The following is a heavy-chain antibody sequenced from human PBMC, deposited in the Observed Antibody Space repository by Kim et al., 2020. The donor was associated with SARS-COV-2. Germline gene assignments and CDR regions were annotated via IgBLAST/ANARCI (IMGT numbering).Heavy chain of an antibody. CDR2: T. Sequence: TNYNPARTSRVTISVDTSKNQFSLKLSSVTAADTAVYYCARGRSPYYFDYWGQGTLVTVSS. J-gene: IGHJ4*02. V-gene: IGHV4-34*01. CDR3: ARGRSPYYFDY.